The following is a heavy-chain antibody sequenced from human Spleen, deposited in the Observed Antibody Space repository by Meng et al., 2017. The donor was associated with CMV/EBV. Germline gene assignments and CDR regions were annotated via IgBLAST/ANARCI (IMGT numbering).Heavy chain of an antibody. Sequence: GESLKIPFAASGFTFSSYWMHWGRQASGKGLVRVSRINSDGSSTNYADTVKGRFTISRDNAKHTPYLQMVNLRAEDTAVYYCTRGYLQHAFDIWGQGTMVTVSS. CDR3: TRGYLQHAFDI. CDR1: GFTFSSYW. V-gene: IGHV3-74*01. D-gene: IGHD3-16*02. CDR2: INSDGSST. J-gene: IGHJ3*02.